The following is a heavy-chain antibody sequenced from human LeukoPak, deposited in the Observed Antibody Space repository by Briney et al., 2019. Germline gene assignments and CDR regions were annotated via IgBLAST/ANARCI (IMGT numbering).Heavy chain of an antibody. Sequence: PSETLSLTCAVYGGSFSGYYWSWIRQPPGKGLEWIGEINHSGSTNYNPSLKSRVTISVDTSKNQFSLKLSSVTAADTAVYYCARRRRAHCGGDCYWYWFDPWGQGTLVTVSS. CDR2: INHSGST. J-gene: IGHJ5*02. D-gene: IGHD2-21*02. V-gene: IGHV4-34*01. CDR3: ARRRRAHCGGDCYWYWFDP. CDR1: GGSFSGYY.